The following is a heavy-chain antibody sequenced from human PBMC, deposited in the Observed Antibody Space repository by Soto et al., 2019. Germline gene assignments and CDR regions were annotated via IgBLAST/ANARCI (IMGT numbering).Heavy chain of an antibody. CDR2: IYPGDSDT. CDR1: GYSFTSYW. V-gene: IGHV5-51*01. CDR3: ARGCSGGSCYYYGMDV. D-gene: IGHD2-15*01. Sequence: PGESLKISCKGSGYSFTSYWIGWVRQMPGKGLEWMGIIYPGDSDTRYSPSFQGQVTISADKSISTAYLQWSRLRSDDTAVYYCARGCSGGSCYYYGMDVWGQGTTVTVSS. J-gene: IGHJ6*02.